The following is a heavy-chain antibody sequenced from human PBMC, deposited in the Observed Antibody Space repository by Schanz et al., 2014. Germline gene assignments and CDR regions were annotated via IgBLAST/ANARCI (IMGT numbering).Heavy chain of an antibody. CDR1: GFSFGLYT. V-gene: IGHV3-43*01. CDR3: ASETKKFFDY. J-gene: IGHJ4*02. Sequence: EVQLVESGGGLVQPGGSLRLSCAASGFSFGLYTMHWVRQVPGKGLEWVSLITFDGRSTYYGDSVKGRFSISRDNSKNYLSLQMNSLRTEETAMYYCASETKKFFDYWGRGTLVTVSS. CDR2: ITFDGRST.